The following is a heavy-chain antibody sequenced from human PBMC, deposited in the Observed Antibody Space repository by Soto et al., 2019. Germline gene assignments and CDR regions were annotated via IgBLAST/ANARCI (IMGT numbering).Heavy chain of an antibody. CDR2: INPSGGST. Sequence: GASVKVSCKASGYTFTSYYMHWVRQAPGQGLEWMGIINPSGGSTSYAQKFQGRVTMTRDTSTSTVYMELSSLRSEDKAVYYCTTDPRHNDDYWGQGTLVTVSS. V-gene: IGHV1-46*01. CDR1: GYTFTSYY. CDR3: TTDPRHNDDY. J-gene: IGHJ4*02. D-gene: IGHD1-1*01.